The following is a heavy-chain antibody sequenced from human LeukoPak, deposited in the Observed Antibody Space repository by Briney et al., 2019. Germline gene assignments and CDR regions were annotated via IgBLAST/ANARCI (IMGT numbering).Heavy chain of an antibody. V-gene: IGHV3-21*01. J-gene: IGHJ4*02. CDR1: GFTFNSYG. CDR2: ISSSSSYI. Sequence: GGSLRLSCAASGFTFNSYGMNWVRQAPGKGLEWVSFISSSSSYIYYAESVKGRFTISRDNAKNSLYLQMNSLRAEDTAVYYCARGAGYNYGHECDYWGQGTLVTVSS. D-gene: IGHD5-18*01. CDR3: ARGAGYNYGHECDY.